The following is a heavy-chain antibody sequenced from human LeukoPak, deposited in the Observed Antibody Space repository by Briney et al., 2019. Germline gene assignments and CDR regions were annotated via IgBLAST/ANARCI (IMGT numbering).Heavy chain of an antibody. CDR1: GGTFSSYA. CDR3: AREGGHYYDSSGYYLPFDY. J-gene: IGHJ4*02. Sequence: GASVKVSCKASGGTFSSYAISWVRQVPGQGLEWMGGIIPIFGTANYAQKFQGRVTITADESTSTAYMELSSLRSEDTAVYYCAREGGHYYDSSGYYLPFDYWGQGTLVTVSS. V-gene: IGHV1-69*13. CDR2: IIPIFGTA. D-gene: IGHD3-22*01.